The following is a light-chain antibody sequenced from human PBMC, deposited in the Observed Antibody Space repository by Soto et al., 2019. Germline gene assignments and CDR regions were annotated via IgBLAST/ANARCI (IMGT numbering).Light chain of an antibody. Sequence: EIVMTQSPATLSVSPGARATLSCRASQSVSGNLAWYQQKPGQAPSLLIYAASTRATGISARFSGSGSGTDFTLTISSLQSEDFALYYCQKYNKWPLTFGGGTKVEIK. CDR2: AAS. V-gene: IGKV3-15*01. CDR3: QKYNKWPLT. CDR1: QSVSGN. J-gene: IGKJ4*01.